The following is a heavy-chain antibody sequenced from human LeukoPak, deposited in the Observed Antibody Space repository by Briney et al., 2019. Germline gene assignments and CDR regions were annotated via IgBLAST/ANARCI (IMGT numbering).Heavy chain of an antibody. V-gene: IGHV3-30-3*01. D-gene: IGHD6-6*01. Sequence: PGGSLRLSCAASGFTFSSYAMHWVRQAPGKGLEWVAVISYDGSNKYYADSVKGRFTISRDNSKNTLYLQMNSPRAEDTAVYYCARTRYSSSYYFDYWGQGTLVTVSS. CDR3: ARTRYSSSYYFDY. J-gene: IGHJ4*02. CDR1: GFTFSSYA. CDR2: ISYDGSNK.